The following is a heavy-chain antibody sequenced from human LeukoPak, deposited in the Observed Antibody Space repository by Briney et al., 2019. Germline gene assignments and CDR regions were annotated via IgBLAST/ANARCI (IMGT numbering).Heavy chain of an antibody. J-gene: IGHJ4*02. CDR2: IRGSGGST. D-gene: IGHD2-2*02. V-gene: IGHV3-23*01. CDR3: ASYGRYCSSTSCYKEDFDY. CDR1: GFTFSSYA. Sequence: GGSLRLSCAASGFTFSSYAMSWVRQAPGKGLEWVSAIRGSGGSTYYADSVKGRFTISRDNAKNSLYLQMNSLRAEDTAVYYCASYGRYCSSTSCYKEDFDYWGQGTLVTVSS.